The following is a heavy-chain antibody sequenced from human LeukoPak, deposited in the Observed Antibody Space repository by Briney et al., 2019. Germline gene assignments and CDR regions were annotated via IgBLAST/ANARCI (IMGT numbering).Heavy chain of an antibody. CDR2: IYYSGST. Sequence: SETLSLTCTVSGGSISSSSYYWRWIRQPPGKGLEWIGSIYYSGSTHYNPALKSRVTISVDTSKNQFSLKLSSVTAADTAVYYCARGPSGEITIFGVVILPFDYWGQGTLVTVSS. D-gene: IGHD3-3*01. CDR1: GGSISSSSYY. V-gene: IGHV4-39*01. CDR3: ARGPSGEITIFGVVILPFDY. J-gene: IGHJ4*02.